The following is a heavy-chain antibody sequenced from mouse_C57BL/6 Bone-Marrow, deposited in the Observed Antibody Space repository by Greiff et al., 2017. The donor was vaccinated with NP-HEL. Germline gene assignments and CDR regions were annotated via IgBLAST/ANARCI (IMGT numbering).Heavy chain of an antibody. CDR3: AREEIYDGYYFAY. CDR1: GYTFTSYG. CDR2: IYPRSGNT. J-gene: IGHJ3*01. Sequence: VQLQESGAELARPGASVKLSCKASGYTFTSYGISWVKQRTGQGLEWIGEIYPRSGNTYYNEKFKGKATLTADKSSSTAYMELRSLTSEDSAVYFCAREEIYDGYYFAYWGQGTLVTVSA. V-gene: IGHV1-81*01. D-gene: IGHD2-3*01.